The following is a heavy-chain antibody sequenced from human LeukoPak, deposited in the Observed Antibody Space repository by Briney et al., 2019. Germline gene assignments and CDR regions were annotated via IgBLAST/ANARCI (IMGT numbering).Heavy chain of an antibody. CDR3: ARDEGGVGN. Sequence: GGSLRLSCVASGITFSTYSMNWVRQAPGKGLEWVSYISSFSGTINYADSVKGRFTISRDNPKNSLYLQMNSLRAEAPAVYSCARDEGGVGNSGQGTLVTVSS. V-gene: IGHV3-48*01. CDR2: ISSFSGTI. D-gene: IGHD3-16*01. J-gene: IGHJ1*01. CDR1: GITFSTYS.